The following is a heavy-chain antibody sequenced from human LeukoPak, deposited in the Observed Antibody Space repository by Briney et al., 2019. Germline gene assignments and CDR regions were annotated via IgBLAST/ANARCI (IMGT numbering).Heavy chain of an antibody. V-gene: IGHV1-18*01. CDR2: ISAYNGNT. J-gene: IGHJ6*02. CDR3: ARDRGQQLDYYYYYGMDV. Sequence: GASVKVSCKASGYTFTSYGISWVRQAPGQGLEWMGWISAYNGNTNYAQKLQGRVTITADKSTSTAYMELSSLRSEDTAVYYCARDRGQQLDYYYYYGMDVWGQGTTVTVSS. D-gene: IGHD6-13*01. CDR1: GYTFTSYG.